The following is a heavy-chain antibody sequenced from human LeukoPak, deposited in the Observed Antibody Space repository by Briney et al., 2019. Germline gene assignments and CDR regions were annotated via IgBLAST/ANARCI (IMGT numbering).Heavy chain of an antibody. CDR2: VNSDGTRT. V-gene: IGHV3-74*01. D-gene: IGHD6-6*01. CDR1: EISFSSSW. Sequence: PGGSLTLSCAASEISFSSSWMHWVRQGPGKGLVWVSRVNSDGTRTNYADSVKGRFAISRDNAKNTLYLQMNSLRAEDTAVYYCAKIEYTSSGDFEGWGQGTLVTVSS. CDR3: AKIEYTSSGDFEG. J-gene: IGHJ4*02.